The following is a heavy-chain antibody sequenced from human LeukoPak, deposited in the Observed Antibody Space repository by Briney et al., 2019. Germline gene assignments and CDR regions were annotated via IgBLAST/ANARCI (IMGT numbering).Heavy chain of an antibody. CDR1: GFTVSSNY. D-gene: IGHD3-3*01. J-gene: IGHJ4*02. V-gene: IGHV3-66*02. Sequence: PGGSLRRSCAASGFTVSSNYMSWVRQAPVKGLEWVSVIYSGGSTYYADSVKGRFTISRDNSKNTLYLQMNSLRAEDTAVYYCARSKSGPYPYWDQGTLVTVSS. CDR3: ARSKSGPYPY. CDR2: IYSGGST.